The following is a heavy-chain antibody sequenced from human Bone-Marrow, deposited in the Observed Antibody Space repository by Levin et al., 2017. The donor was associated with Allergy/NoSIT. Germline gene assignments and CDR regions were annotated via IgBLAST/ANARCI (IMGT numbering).Heavy chain of an antibody. CDR3: AANHYDSSGNYYVEVDY. V-gene: IGHV3-23*01. Sequence: CAASGFTFNSYAMSWVRQAPGKGPEWVSAISGSGSNTYYADSVKGRFTVSRDNSKNTLYLQMNSLRVEDTAVYYCAANHYDSSGNYYVEVDYWGQGTPVTVSS. D-gene: IGHD3-22*01. CDR2: ISGSGSNT. CDR1: GFTFNSYA. J-gene: IGHJ4*02.